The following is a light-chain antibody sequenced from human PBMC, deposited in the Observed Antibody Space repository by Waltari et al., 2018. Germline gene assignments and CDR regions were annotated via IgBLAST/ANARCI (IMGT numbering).Light chain of an antibody. Sequence: EIVLTQSPGTLSLSPGERATLSCRASQSVSKSLAWYQQKPGQAPRLLIYDASTRATGIPDRFSGSGSGTDFSLTISRLEPEDFAVYYCQKYVTLPVTFGQGTKVQMK. CDR2: DAS. CDR1: QSVSKS. V-gene: IGKV3-20*01. CDR3: QKYVTLPVT. J-gene: IGKJ1*01.